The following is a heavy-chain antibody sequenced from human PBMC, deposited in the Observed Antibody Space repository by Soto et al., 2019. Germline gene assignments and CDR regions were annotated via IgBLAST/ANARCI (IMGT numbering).Heavy chain of an antibody. Sequence: PGGSLRLSCAASGFTFSSYAMVWVRPAPGKGLEWVSAISGSGGSTYYADSVKGRFTISRDNSKNTLYLQMNSLRAEDTAVYYCAKGQYYYDSSGPSYFDYWGQGTLVTVSS. J-gene: IGHJ4*02. CDR3: AKGQYYYDSSGPSYFDY. D-gene: IGHD3-22*01. V-gene: IGHV3-23*01. CDR2: ISGSGGST. CDR1: GFTFSSYA.